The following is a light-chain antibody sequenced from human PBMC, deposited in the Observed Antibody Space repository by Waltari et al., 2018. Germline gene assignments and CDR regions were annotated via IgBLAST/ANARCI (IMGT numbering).Light chain of an antibody. J-gene: IGKJ4*01. V-gene: IGKV2-30*01. CDR2: QVS. CDR1: ESLVYTDGNTY. Sequence: DVVMTQSPLSLPVTLGQPASISCRSSESLVYTDGNTYLNWFQQRPGRSPRPLIYQVSNRDSGVPDRFSGSGSGSDFTLKISRVEAEDVGVYYCMQGTYWPLTFGGGTKVEIK. CDR3: MQGTYWPLT.